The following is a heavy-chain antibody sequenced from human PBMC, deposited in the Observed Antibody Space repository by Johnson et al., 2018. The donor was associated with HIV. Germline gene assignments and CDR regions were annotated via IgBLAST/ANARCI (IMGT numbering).Heavy chain of an antibody. J-gene: IGHJ3*02. CDR3: ARVPWSLDAFDI. CDR2: IRYDGSNK. Sequence: QVQLVESGGGVVQPGGSLRLSCAASGFTFSSYGMHWVRQAPGKGLEWVAFIRYDGSNKYYADSVKGRFTISRDNSKNMLFLQMNSLRAEDTAVYYCARVPWSLDAFDIWGQGTMVTVSS. D-gene: IGHD2-15*01. CDR1: GFTFSSYG. V-gene: IGHV3-30*02.